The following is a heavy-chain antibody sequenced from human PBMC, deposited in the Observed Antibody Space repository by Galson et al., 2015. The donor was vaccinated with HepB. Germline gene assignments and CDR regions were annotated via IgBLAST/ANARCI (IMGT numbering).Heavy chain of an antibody. V-gene: IGHV1-18*01. D-gene: IGHD3-22*01. CDR1: GYTFTSYG. CDR2: ISAYNGNT. J-gene: IGHJ3*02. CDR3: ARVSYYDSSGGDI. Sequence: SVKVSCKASGYTFTSYGISWVRQAPGQGLEWMGWISAYNGNTNYAQKLRGRVTMTTDTSTSTAYMELRSLRSDDTAVYYCARVSYYDSSGGDIWGQGTMVTVSS.